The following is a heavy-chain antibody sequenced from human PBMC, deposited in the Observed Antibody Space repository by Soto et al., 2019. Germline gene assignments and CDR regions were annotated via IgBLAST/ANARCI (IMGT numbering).Heavy chain of an antibody. CDR3: ACGGGTTHLDY. CDR2: IYYSGST. V-gene: IGHV4-39*01. D-gene: IGHD1-1*01. J-gene: IGHJ4*02. Sequence: PSETLSLTCTVSGGSISSSSYYWGWIRQPPVKGLEWIGSIYYSGSTYYKPSLKSRVTISVDTSKNQFSLKVSSVTSADTAVYYCACGGGTTHLDYWGQGTLVTVSS. CDR1: GGSISSSSYY.